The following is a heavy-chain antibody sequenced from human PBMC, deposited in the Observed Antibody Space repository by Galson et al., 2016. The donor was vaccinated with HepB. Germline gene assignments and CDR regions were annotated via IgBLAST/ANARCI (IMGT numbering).Heavy chain of an antibody. V-gene: IGHV4-34*01. CDR2: IYHSGRT. J-gene: IGHJ4*02. Sequence: SETLSLTCAVYGGSFSRYYWSWIRQPPGKGLEWIGEIYHSGRTHYNPSLKCRVTISIDTSKSQFSLNLRSVTAADTAVYYCARGGSTPMVIVAWGQGTPVTVSS. CDR1: GGSFSRYY. D-gene: IGHD5-18*01. CDR3: ARGGSTPMVIVA.